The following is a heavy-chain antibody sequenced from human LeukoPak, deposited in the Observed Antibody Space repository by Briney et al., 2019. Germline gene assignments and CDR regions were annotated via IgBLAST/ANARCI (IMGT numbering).Heavy chain of an antibody. CDR3: ARDYDFWSGYRVFGY. J-gene: IGHJ4*02. CDR2: IKQDGSEK. V-gene: IGHV3-7*01. CDR1: GFIFSSYW. Sequence: GGSLGLSCAASGFIFSSYWMSWVRQAPGKGLEWVANIKQDGSEKYYVDSVKGRLTVSRDNAQNSLFLQMNSLRAEDTAVYYCARDYDFWSGYRVFGYWGQGTLVTVSS. D-gene: IGHD3-3*01.